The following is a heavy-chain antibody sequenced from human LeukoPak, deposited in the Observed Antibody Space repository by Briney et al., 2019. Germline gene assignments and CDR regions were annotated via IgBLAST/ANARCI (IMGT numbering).Heavy chain of an antibody. Sequence: GASVKVSCKASGYTFNNYGISWVRQAPGQGLEWMGWISAYNGNTYYAQRFQGRVTMTTDTTTNTAYMELRSLRSDDTAVYYCARDRYYFDSSDYYFFDYWGQGTLVTVSS. CDR3: ARDRYYFDSSDYYFFDY. V-gene: IGHV1-18*01. J-gene: IGHJ4*02. CDR2: ISAYNGNT. CDR1: GYTFNNYG. D-gene: IGHD3-22*01.